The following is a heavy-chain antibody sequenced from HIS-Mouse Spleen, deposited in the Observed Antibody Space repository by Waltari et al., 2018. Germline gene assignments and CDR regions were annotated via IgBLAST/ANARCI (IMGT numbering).Heavy chain of an antibody. V-gene: IGHV4-39*07. CDR3: ASGVVVAATAVHFDY. CDR2: IYYSGST. J-gene: IGHJ4*02. Sequence: QLQLQESGPGLVKPSETLSLTCTVSGGSISSSSYYWGWIRQPPGKGLEWIGSIYYSGSTYYNPSLKRRVTISVDTSKNPFSLKLSSVTAADTAVYYCASGVVVAATAVHFDYWGQGTLVTVSS. CDR1: GGSISSSSYY. D-gene: IGHD2-15*01.